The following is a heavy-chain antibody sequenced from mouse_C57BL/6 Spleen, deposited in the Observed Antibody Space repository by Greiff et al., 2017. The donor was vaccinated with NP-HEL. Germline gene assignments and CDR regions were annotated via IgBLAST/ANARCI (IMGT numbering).Heavy chain of an antibody. J-gene: IGHJ1*03. D-gene: IGHD2-5*01. Sequence: VQLQQSGAELVRPGTSVKLSCKASGYTFTSYWMHWVKQRPGQGLEWIGVIDPSDSYTNYNQKFKGKATLTVDTSSSTAYMQLSSLTSEDSAVYYCARDSNHWYFDVWGTGTTVTVSS. CDR1: GYTFTSYW. V-gene: IGHV1-59*01. CDR3: ARDSNHWYFDV. CDR2: IDPSDSYT.